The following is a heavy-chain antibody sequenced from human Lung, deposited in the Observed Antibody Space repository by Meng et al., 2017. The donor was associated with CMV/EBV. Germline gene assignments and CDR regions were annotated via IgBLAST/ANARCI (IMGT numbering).Heavy chain of an antibody. Sequence: GESLKISCAASRFTFSNFWMSWVRQAPGKGLEWVANIKQNGSEKYYVDSVKGRFTISRDNAKNSLYLQMNSLRAEDTAVYYCARGPKAHSGGYSPQVVGYYYGMDDWGQGTXVTVSS. CDR3: ARGPKAHSGGYSPQVVGYYYGMDD. CDR1: RFTFSNFW. CDR2: IKQNGSEK. D-gene: IGHD1-26*01. V-gene: IGHV3-7*01. J-gene: IGHJ6*02.